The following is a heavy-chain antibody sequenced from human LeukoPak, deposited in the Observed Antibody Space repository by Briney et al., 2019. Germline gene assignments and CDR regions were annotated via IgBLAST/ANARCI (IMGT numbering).Heavy chain of an antibody. J-gene: IGHJ6*02. CDR1: GFTFSSYS. V-gene: IGHV3-48*01. D-gene: IGHD3-22*01. CDR3: ARDRDYYDSSGYYFYYYGMDV. CDR2: ISSSSSTI. Sequence: GGSLRLSCAASGFTFSSYSMSCVRQAPGKGLEWVSYISSSSSTIYYADSVKGRFTISRDNAKNSLYLQMNSLRAEDTAVYYCARDRDYYDSSGYYFYYYGMDVWGQGTTVTVSS.